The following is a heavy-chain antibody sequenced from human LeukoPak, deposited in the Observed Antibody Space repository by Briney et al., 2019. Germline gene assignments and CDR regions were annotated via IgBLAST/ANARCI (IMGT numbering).Heavy chain of an antibody. V-gene: IGHV3-48*04. CDR1: GFIFSTYS. Sequence: GGSLRPSCAASGFIFSTYSMNWVRQAPGKGLEWVSYISSSGSTIYYADSVKGRFTISRDNAKYSLYLQMNSLRVEDTAVYYCARGGLGSWTFDSWGQGTLVTVSS. CDR2: ISSSGSTI. J-gene: IGHJ4*02. CDR3: ARGGLGSWTFDS. D-gene: IGHD1-26*01.